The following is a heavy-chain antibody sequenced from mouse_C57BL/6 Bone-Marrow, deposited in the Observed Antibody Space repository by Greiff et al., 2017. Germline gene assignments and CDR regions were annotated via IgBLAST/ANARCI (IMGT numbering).Heavy chain of an antibody. V-gene: IGHV14-4*01. CDR2: LDPENGDT. Sequence: EVQLQQSGAELVRPGASVKLSCTASGFNIKDDYMHWVKQRPEQGLEWIGWLDPENGDTAYASKFQGKATITADTSSNTAYLQLSSLTSEDTAVYYCAEDYAMDYWGQGTSVTVSS. J-gene: IGHJ4*01. CDR3: AEDYAMDY. CDR1: GFNIKDDY.